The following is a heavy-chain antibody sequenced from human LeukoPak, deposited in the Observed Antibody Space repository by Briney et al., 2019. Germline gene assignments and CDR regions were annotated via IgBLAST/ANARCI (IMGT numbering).Heavy chain of an antibody. CDR3: ARGDDSSGYYYYYYGMDV. CDR1: GFTVSSNY. J-gene: IGHJ6*02. V-gene: IGHV3-66*01. CDR2: IYSGGST. D-gene: IGHD3-22*01. Sequence: PGGSLRLSCAASGFTVSSNYMSWVRQAPGKGLEWVSVIYSGGSTYYAGSVKGRFTISRDNSKNTLYLQMNSLRAEDTAVYYCARGDDSSGYYYYYYGMDVWGQGTTVTVSS.